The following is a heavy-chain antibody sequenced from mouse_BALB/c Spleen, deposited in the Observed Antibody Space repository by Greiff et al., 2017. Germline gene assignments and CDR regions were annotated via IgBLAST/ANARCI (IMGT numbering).Heavy chain of an antibody. CDR2: IWSDGST. CDR1: GFSLTSYG. CDR3: ARQHYGSTHYYAMDY. J-gene: IGHJ4*01. Sequence: VMLVESGPDLVAPSQSLSITCTVSGFSLTSYGVHWVRQPPGKGLEWLVVIWSDGSTTYNSALKSRLSISKDNSKSQVFLKMNSLQTDDTAMYYCARQHYGSTHYYAMDYWGQGTSVTVSS. D-gene: IGHD1-1*01. V-gene: IGHV2-6-2*01.